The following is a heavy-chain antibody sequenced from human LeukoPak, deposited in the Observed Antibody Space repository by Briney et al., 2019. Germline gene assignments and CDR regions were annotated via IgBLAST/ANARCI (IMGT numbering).Heavy chain of an antibody. J-gene: IGHJ4*02. Sequence: PRGSLRLSCAASGFSFSSYAMNWVRQAPGKGLDWVSSISSSSSYIYYADSVKGRFTISRDNAKNSLYLQMNSLRAEDTAVYYCASHIDYDSSGPLGYWGQGTLVTVSS. CDR3: ASHIDYDSSGPLGY. CDR2: ISSSSSYI. V-gene: IGHV3-21*01. CDR1: GFSFSSYA. D-gene: IGHD3-22*01.